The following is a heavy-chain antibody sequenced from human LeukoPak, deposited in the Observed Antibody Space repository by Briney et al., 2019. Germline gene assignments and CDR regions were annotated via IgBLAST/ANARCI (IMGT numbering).Heavy chain of an antibody. Sequence: GGSLRLSCAASGFTFSSYSMNWVRQAPGKGLEWVSSISSSSSYIYHADSVKGRFTISRDNAKNSLYLQMNSLRAEDTAVYYCARSVGELLFSGAFDIWGQGTMVTVSS. J-gene: IGHJ3*02. CDR1: GFTFSSYS. CDR3: ARSVGELLFSGAFDI. D-gene: IGHD3-10*01. CDR2: ISSSSSYI. V-gene: IGHV3-21*01.